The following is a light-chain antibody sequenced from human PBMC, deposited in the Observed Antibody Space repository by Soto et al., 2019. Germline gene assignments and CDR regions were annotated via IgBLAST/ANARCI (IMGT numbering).Light chain of an antibody. CDR2: END. Sequence: SVLTQPPSVSAAPGQMVTISCSWSHSKNGNNYVSWYQQLPGTAPKLLIYENDKRASGIPDRFSGSTSGTSATLVITGLQTDDEADYYCGTWDSSLSPGGVFGGGTKVTVL. J-gene: IGLJ3*02. V-gene: IGLV1-51*01. CDR1: HSKNGNNY. CDR3: GTWDSSLSPGGV.